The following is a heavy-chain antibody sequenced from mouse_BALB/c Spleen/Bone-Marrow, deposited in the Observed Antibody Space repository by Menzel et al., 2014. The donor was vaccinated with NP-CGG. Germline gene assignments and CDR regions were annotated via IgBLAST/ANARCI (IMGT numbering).Heavy chain of an antibody. CDR3: ARDVGNYVRFAY. Sequence: EVKLMESGGGLVQPGGSLRLSCATSGFTFTDYYMSWVRQPPGKALEWLGFIRNKANDYTTEYSASVKGRFTISRDNSQSILYLQMNTLRAEDSATYYCARDVGNYVRFAYWGQGTLVTVSA. V-gene: IGHV7-3*02. D-gene: IGHD2-1*01. CDR1: GFTFTDYY. CDR2: IRNKANDYTT. J-gene: IGHJ3*01.